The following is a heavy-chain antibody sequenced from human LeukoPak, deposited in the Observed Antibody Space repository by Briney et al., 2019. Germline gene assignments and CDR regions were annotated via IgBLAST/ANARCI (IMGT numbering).Heavy chain of an antibody. D-gene: IGHD5-12*01. CDR1: GFTFSSYW. CDR2: TKQDGSEK. J-gene: IGHJ4*02. Sequence: GGSLRLSCAASGFTFSSYWMSWVRQAPGKGLEWVANTKQDGSEKNYVDSVKGRFTISRDNAKNSLDLQMNSLRGGDTAVYYCARAGGYASSWAYWGQGTLVTVSS. CDR3: ARAGGYASSWAY. V-gene: IGHV3-7*01.